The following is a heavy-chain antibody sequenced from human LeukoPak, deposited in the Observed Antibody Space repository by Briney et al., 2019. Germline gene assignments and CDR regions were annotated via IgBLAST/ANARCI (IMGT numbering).Heavy chain of an antibody. J-gene: IGHJ4*02. CDR1: GFTFSNYE. Sequence: GGSLRLSCAVSGFTFSNYEMNWVRQAPGKGLEWVSYISTGGGNIYYADSVKGRFTISRDNAKNSLYLQMNSLRAEDTAVYYCAKDQGYSGYGPGDSWGQGTLVTVSS. D-gene: IGHD5-12*01. V-gene: IGHV3-48*03. CDR3: AKDQGYSGYGPGDS. CDR2: ISTGGGNI.